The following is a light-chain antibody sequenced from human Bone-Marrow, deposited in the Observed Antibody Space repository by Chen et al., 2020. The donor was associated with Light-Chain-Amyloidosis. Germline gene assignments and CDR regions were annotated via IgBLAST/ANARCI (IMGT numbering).Light chain of an antibody. V-gene: IGLV3-21*02. Sequence: SYVLTQPPSVSVAPGQTARMPGGGNNIGNKGVHWYQQRPGQAPVVVVSDDRDRPSGIPERLSGSNSGNTATLTIDRVEAGDEADYYCQVWDSRSEHVVFGGGTKLTVL. J-gene: IGLJ2*01. CDR3: QVWDSRSEHVV. CDR1: NIGNKG. CDR2: DDR.